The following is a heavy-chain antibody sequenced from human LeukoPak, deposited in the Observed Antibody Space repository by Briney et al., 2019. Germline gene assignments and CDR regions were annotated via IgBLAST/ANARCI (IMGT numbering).Heavy chain of an antibody. J-gene: IGHJ4*02. Sequence: ASVKVSCKTSGYIFIGYYMHWVRQAPGQGLEWMGRINPNRGDTKLAQKFQGRVTMTRDTSIRTAYMELNRLTSDDTAVYYCARSFSSTDYDSSAFYSWGQGTLVTVS. CDR1: GYIFIGYY. V-gene: IGHV1-2*06. CDR2: INPNRGDT. D-gene: IGHD3-22*01. CDR3: ARSFSSTDYDSSAFYS.